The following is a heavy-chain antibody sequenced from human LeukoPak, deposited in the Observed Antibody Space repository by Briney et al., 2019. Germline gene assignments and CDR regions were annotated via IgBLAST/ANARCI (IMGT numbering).Heavy chain of an antibody. V-gene: IGHV1-69*04. D-gene: IGHD3-10*01. Sequence: GSSVKVSCKASGGTFSSYAISWVRQAPGQGLEWMGRIIPILGIANYAQKFQGRVTITRDTSASTAYMELSSLRSEDTAVYYCARKITMVGFFDYWGQGTLVTVSS. CDR2: IIPILGIA. CDR3: ARKITMVGFFDY. CDR1: GGTFSSYA. J-gene: IGHJ4*02.